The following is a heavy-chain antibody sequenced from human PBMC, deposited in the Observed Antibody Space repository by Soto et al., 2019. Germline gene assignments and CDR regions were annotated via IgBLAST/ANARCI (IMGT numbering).Heavy chain of an antibody. Sequence: DLEQSGAEVKRPGASVKVSCKASGYTFSDFDINWLRQASRQGPEWMGWMNAKRGDTFFAQRFQGKFNMTWDTSLSTAYMEVGSLTSDDTAMYYCARGNPFNYAGFDVWGQGTTVAVSS. J-gene: IGHJ6*02. CDR1: GYTFSDFD. CDR3: ARGNPFNYAGFDV. CDR2: MNAKRGDT. V-gene: IGHV1-8*01. D-gene: IGHD3-16*01.